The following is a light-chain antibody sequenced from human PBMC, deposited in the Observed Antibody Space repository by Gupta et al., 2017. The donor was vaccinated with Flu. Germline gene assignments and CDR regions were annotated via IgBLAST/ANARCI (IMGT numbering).Light chain of an antibody. CDR2: LNSDGSH. CDR3: QTWGTGIAV. Sequence: VKLTCTLSSGHSSNAIAWHQQQPDKGPRYLMKLNSDGSHNKGDGIPDRFSGSSSGAERYLTISSLQSEDEADYYCQTWGTGIAVFGGGTQLTVL. J-gene: IGLJ2*01. CDR1: SGHSSNA. V-gene: IGLV4-69*01.